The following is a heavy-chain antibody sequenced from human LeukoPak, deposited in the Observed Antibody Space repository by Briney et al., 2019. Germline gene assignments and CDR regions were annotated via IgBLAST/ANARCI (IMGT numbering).Heavy chain of an antibody. J-gene: IGHJ6*04. CDR2: IQYDGSSK. CDR3: AELGITMIGGV. CDR1: GLTFSWNG. Sequence: PGGSLRLSCAASGLTFSWNGMHWVRQAPGKGLEWLAFIQYDGSSKYYADSVKGRFTISRDNAKNSLYLQMNSLRAEDTAVYYCAELGITMIGGVWGKGTTVTISS. D-gene: IGHD3-10*02. V-gene: IGHV3-30*02.